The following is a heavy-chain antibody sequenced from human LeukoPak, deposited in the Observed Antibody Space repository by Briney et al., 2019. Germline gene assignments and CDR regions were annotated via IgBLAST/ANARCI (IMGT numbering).Heavy chain of an antibody. CDR2: MSGSGGSGT. D-gene: IGHD4-23*01. CDR3: AKGYYGGSATHFDS. J-gene: IGHJ4*02. V-gene: IGHV3-23*01. CDR1: GFTFSTFA. Sequence: SGGSLRLSCAASGFTFSTFAMSWVRQAPGKGLERVSVMSGSGGSGTYYAGSVEGRFTISRDNSKSTLFLEMNSLRAEDTALYYCAKGYYGGSATHFDSWGQGIVVTVSS.